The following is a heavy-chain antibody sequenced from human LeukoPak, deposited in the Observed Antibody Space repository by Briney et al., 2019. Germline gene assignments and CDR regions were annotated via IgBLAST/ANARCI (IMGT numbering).Heavy chain of an antibody. J-gene: IGHJ5*02. CDR1: GGSISSYY. Sequence: PSETLSLTCSVSGGSISSYYWSWIRQPAGKGLEWIGHIYSSGSTNYNPSLKSRVTMSVDTSKKQFSLKLSSVTAADTAIYYCARGGYYGSGNDFRFDPWGQGTLVTVSS. D-gene: IGHD3-10*01. CDR2: IYSSGST. CDR3: ARGGYYGSGNDFRFDP. V-gene: IGHV4-4*07.